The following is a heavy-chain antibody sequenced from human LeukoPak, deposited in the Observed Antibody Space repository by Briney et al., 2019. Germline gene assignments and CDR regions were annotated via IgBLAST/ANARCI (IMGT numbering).Heavy chain of an antibody. V-gene: IGHV3-64D*06. CDR3: VTEGFDI. CDR1: GFTFSRYG. Sequence: GGSLRLSCSASGFTFSRYGMKWVRQAPGKGLEYVSAISSNGGSTYYADCVKGRLTISRDNSKNTLNLQMNSLGPEDTGVYYCVTEGFDIWGQGTMVSVSS. CDR2: ISSNGGST. J-gene: IGHJ3*02.